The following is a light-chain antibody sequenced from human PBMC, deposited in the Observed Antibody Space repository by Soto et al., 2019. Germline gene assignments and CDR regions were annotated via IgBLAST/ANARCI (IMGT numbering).Light chain of an antibody. J-gene: IGKJ4*01. V-gene: IGKV3-15*01. Sequence: EIVMTQSPTTLPVSPGETVTLSCRASQTINNNLAWYQQKPGQRPRLLMFRTSARATGFPARFSGSGSGTDFNITISSLQSEDFAVYYCQQYNNWPRATFGGGTKVEMK. CDR2: RTS. CDR1: QTINNN. CDR3: QQYNNWPRAT.